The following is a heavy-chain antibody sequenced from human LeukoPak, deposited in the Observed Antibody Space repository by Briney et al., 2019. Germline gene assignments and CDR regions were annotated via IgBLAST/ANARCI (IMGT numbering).Heavy chain of an antibody. D-gene: IGHD3-10*01. CDR2: ISGSGGST. CDR3: AKDLVGLWFGSPQTLDY. V-gene: IGHV3-23*01. CDR1: GFTFSSYA. Sequence: GGSLRLSCAASGFTFSSYAMSWVRQAPGKGLEWVSAISGSGGSTYYADSVKGRFTISRDNSKNTLYLQMNSLRAEDTAVYYCAKDLVGLWFGSPQTLDYWGQGTLVTASS. J-gene: IGHJ4*02.